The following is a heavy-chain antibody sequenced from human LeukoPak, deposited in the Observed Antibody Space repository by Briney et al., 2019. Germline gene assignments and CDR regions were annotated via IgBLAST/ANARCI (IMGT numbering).Heavy chain of an antibody. CDR3: ARGVYSSVTLPPYFDY. CDR1: RFTFSSYA. J-gene: IGHJ4*02. V-gene: IGHV3-23*01. CDR2: ISSAGDST. Sequence: GGSLRLSCAAFRFTFSSYAMSWVRQAPGKGLEWVSTISSAGDSTYYADSVKGRFTISRDNSKNTLYLQMNSLRAEDTAVYYCARGVYSSVTLPPYFDYWGQGTLVTVSS. D-gene: IGHD4-17*01.